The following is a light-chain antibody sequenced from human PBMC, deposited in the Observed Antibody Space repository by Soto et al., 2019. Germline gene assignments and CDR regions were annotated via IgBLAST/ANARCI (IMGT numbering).Light chain of an antibody. CDR1: QSVSSY. CDR2: DAS. V-gene: IGKV3-11*01. CDR3: QQRSNWPPGYT. Sequence: EIVLTQSPATLSLSPGERATLSCRASQSVSSYLAWYQQKPGQAPRLLIYDASNRATGIPARLSGSGSGTDFPLTISSLEPEDFAVYYCQQRSNWPPGYTFGQGTKLEIK. J-gene: IGKJ2*01.